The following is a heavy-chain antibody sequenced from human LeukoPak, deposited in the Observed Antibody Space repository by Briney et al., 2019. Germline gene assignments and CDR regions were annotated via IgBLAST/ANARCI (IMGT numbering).Heavy chain of an antibody. J-gene: IGHJ4*02. D-gene: IGHD3-10*01. CDR2: IYYSGTT. V-gene: IGHV4-39*07. Sequence: PSETLSLTCTVSGGSISSRTYYWGWIRQPPGKGLEWIGTIYYSGTTYYNPSLKSRVTISLDTSKNQFSLKLSSVTAADTAVYYCAREKGYMVRGKLGYWGQGTLVTVSS. CDR1: GGSISSRTYY. CDR3: AREKGYMVRGKLGY.